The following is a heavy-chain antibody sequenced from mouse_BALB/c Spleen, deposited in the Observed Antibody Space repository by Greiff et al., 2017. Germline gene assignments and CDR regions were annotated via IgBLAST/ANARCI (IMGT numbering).Heavy chain of an antibody. Sequence: QVQLQQSGAELVRPGASVTLSCKASGYTFTDYEMHWVKQTPVHGLEWIGAIDPETGGTAYNQKFKGKATLTADKSSSTAYMELRSLTSEDSAVYYCTRREGNGNYGFAYWGQGTLVTVSA. CDR1: GYTFTDYE. CDR2: IDPETGGT. CDR3: TRREGNGNYGFAY. J-gene: IGHJ3*01. V-gene: IGHV1-15*01. D-gene: IGHD2-1*01.